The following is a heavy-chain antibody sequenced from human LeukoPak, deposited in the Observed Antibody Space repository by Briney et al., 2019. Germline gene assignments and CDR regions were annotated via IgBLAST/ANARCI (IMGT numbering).Heavy chain of an antibody. D-gene: IGHD4-23*01. V-gene: IGHV4-39*07. CDR2: IYHSGST. CDR1: GGSISSSSYY. Sequence: RSSETLSLTCTVSGGSISSSSYYWSWVRQPPGKGLEWIGEIYHSGSTNYNPSLKSRVTISVDKSKNQFSLKLSSVTAADTAVYYCARDRWLDYWGQGTLVTVSS. CDR3: ARDRWLDY. J-gene: IGHJ4*02.